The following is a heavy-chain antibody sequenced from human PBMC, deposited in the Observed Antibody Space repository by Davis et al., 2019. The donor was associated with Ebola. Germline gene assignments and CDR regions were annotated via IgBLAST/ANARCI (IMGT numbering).Heavy chain of an antibody. D-gene: IGHD2-8*01. Sequence: ASVKVSCKASGYTFTSYDINWVRQATGQGLEWMGWMNPNSGNTGYAQKFQGRVTMTRNTPISTAYMELSSLRSDDTAVYYCARARREMVYAFDYWGQGTLVTVSS. CDR2: MNPNSGNT. CDR3: ARARREMVYAFDY. V-gene: IGHV1-8*01. J-gene: IGHJ4*02. CDR1: GYTFTSYD.